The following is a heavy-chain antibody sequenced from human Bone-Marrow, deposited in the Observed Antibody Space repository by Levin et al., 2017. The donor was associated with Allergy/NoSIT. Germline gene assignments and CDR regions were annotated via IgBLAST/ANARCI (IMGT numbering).Heavy chain of an antibody. V-gene: IGHV1-18*01. CDR3: ARENAGPPDLWSGYRGFDY. D-gene: IGHD3-3*01. CDR2: ISPYNGDT. CDR1: GYTFTFYG. Sequence: ASVKVSCRASGYTFTFYGISWVRQAPGQGLEWMGWISPYNGDTNYAQKLQGRVTMTTDTSTNIAYMELRSLRSDDTAVYYCARENAGPPDLWSGYRGFDYWGQGTLVTVSS. J-gene: IGHJ4*02.